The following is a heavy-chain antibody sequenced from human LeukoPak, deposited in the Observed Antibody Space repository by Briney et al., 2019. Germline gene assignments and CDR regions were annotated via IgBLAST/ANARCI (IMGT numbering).Heavy chain of an antibody. CDR2: INPSGAST. Sequence: SSTASGYTPTSYSMRCVRPAPGQGLECMGIINPSGASTSSAQNFQDRVTLPRDTSTSTFYMELSSLRSEVTVVYYCASPGEKDYYFYYWGEGALVTISS. V-gene: IGHV1-46*01. D-gene: IGHD3-16*01. J-gene: IGHJ4*02. CDR1: GYTPTSYS. CDR3: ASPGEKDYYFYY.